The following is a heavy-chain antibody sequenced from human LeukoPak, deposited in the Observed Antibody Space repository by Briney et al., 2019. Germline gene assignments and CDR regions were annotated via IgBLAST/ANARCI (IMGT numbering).Heavy chain of an antibody. Sequence: ESGPTLANPTQTLTLTCTFSGFPLSTNGVRVSWIRQPPAKALEWLARIEWDDDKFYITSLKTRLTIAKDTSKNQVVLTMTNMDPVDTATYYCARMGYYNSSAYYYGDWGQGTLVTVSS. CDR3: ARMGYYNSSAYYYGD. V-gene: IGHV2-70*04. D-gene: IGHD3-22*01. J-gene: IGHJ4*02. CDR1: GFPLSTNGVR. CDR2: IEWDDDK.